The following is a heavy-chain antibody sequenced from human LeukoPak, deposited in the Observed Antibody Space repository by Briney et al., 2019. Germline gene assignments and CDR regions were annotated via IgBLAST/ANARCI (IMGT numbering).Heavy chain of an antibody. J-gene: IGHJ4*02. Sequence: GGSLRLSCTASGFTFSSYSMNWVRQAPGKGLEWVSSISSGSTYTYYADSVKGRFTISRDNAKHSLYLQMNSLRAEDTAVYSCARTSEGSTAATGTPFDSWGQGILVTVSS. CDR2: ISSGSTYT. V-gene: IGHV3-21*01. CDR3: ARTSEGSTAATGTPFDS. D-gene: IGHD6-13*01. CDR1: GFTFSSYS.